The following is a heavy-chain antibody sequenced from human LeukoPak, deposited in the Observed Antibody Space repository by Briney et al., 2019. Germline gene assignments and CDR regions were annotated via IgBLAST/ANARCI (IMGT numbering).Heavy chain of an antibody. D-gene: IGHD5-12*01. CDR2: IYYRGST. V-gene: IGHV4-59*08. CDR1: GGSISSYY. J-gene: IGHJ6*02. Sequence: PSETLSLTCTVSGGSISSYYWRWIRQPPGKGLEWVGYIYYRGSTNYTPSLKSRVNISVDTSKNQFSLKLSSVTAADTAVYYCARWQRTSGYGYYYYYGMDVWGQGTTVTVSS. CDR3: ARWQRTSGYGYYYYYGMDV.